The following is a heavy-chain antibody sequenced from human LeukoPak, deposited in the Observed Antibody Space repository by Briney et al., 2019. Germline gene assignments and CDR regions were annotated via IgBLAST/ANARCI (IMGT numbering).Heavy chain of an antibody. CDR1: GFTFSSYW. CDR3: ARVCPYTVTVLQYFDY. V-gene: IGHV3-7*01. CDR2: INQDGSDN. Sequence: PAGTLRLSCAASGFTFSSYWMSWVRQAPGKGLEWVANINQDGSDNYYVAPENRGFTISRDNAKTPLYLQMNRLRAEDTAVYYCARVCPYTVTVLQYFDYWGQGTLVTVSS. D-gene: IGHD4-17*01. J-gene: IGHJ4*02.